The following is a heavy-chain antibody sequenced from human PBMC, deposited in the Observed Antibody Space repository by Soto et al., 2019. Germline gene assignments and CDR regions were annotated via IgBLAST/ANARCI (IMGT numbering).Heavy chain of an antibody. Sequence: GASVKVSCKASADTFSSYAFSWVRQAPGQGLEWMGGIIPFFHAANCAQRFKGRVTITADESTSTVYMELSSLRSEDTALYYCARDLISNYHYYGMDVWGQGTTVTVSS. V-gene: IGHV1-69*13. J-gene: IGHJ6*02. CDR1: ADTFSSYA. CDR2: IIPFFHAA. CDR3: ARDLISNYHYYGMDV.